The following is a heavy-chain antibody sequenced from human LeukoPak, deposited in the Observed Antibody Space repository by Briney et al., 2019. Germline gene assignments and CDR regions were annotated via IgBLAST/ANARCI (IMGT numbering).Heavy chain of an antibody. J-gene: IGHJ4*02. CDR3: ATGERMVRGDGVDY. V-gene: IGHV3-9*01. D-gene: IGHD3-10*01. CDR2: ISWNSGSI. CDR1: GFTFDDYA. Sequence: GGSLRLSCAASGFTFDDYAMLWVRQAPGKGLEWVSGISWNSGSIGYADSVKGRFTISRDNSKNTLYLQMNSLRAEDTAVYFCATGERMVRGDGVDYWGQGTLVTVSS.